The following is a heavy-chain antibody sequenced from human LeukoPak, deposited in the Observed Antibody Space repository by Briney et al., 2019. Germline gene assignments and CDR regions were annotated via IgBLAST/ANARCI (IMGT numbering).Heavy chain of an antibody. Sequence: ASVKVSCKASGYTFTSYGISWVRQAPGQGLEWMGWISAHNGNTNYPQKFQARVTMTTDTSTSIAYMELRSLRYDDTAVYFCGRSFGNYYGSGTPPLYFDYWGQGTLVTVSS. J-gene: IGHJ4*02. V-gene: IGHV1-18*01. CDR3: GRSFGNYYGSGTPPLYFDY. D-gene: IGHD3-10*01. CDR2: ISAHNGNT. CDR1: GYTFTSYG.